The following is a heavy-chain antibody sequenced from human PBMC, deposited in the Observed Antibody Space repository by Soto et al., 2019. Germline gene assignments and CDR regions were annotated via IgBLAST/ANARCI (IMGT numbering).Heavy chain of an antibody. CDR1: GGSISSGNHY. D-gene: IGHD6-13*01. Sequence: SETLSLTCTVSGGSISSGNHYWSWIRQHPRKGLEWIGYIYHSGTAYYNPSLKSRVIMSVDTSKNQFSLKLSSVTAADTAVYYCARGLGSSWYYKRYYFDYWGQGTLVTVSS. CDR3: ARGLGSSWYYKRYYFDY. CDR2: IYHSGTA. J-gene: IGHJ4*02. V-gene: IGHV4-31*03.